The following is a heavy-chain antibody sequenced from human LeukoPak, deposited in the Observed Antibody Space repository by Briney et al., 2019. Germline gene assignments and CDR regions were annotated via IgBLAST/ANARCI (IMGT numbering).Heavy chain of an antibody. CDR2: INSDGSST. J-gene: IGHJ6*02. CDR3: ARDKPDRILWFGDCLEYGMDV. Sequence: GGSLRLSCAASGFTFSSYWMHWVRQAPGKGLVWVSRINSDGSSTSYADSVKGRFTISRDNAKNTLYLQMNSLRAEDTAVYYCARDKPDRILWFGDCLEYGMDVWGQGTTVTVSS. D-gene: IGHD3-10*01. CDR1: GFTFSSYW. V-gene: IGHV3-74*01.